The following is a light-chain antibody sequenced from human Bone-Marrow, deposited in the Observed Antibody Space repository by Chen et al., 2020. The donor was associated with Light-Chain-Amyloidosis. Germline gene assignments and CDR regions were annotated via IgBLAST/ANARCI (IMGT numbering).Light chain of an antibody. CDR2: KAS. V-gene: IGKV1-5*03. J-gene: IGKJ1*01. CDR1: QSISSW. Sequence: DIQMTQSPSTLSASVGDRVTITSRASQSISSWLAWYQQKPGKAPKLLIYKASTLESGVPSRFSGSGSGTDFTLTISGLQPDDFATYYCQQFINYSFGQGTKVEIK. CDR3: QQFINYS.